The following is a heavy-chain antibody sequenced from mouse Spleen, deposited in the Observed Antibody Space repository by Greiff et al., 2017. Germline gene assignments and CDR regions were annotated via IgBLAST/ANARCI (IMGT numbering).Heavy chain of an antibody. CDR1: GFTFSDYG. D-gene: IGHD2-4*01. J-gene: IGHJ1*01. CDR3: ATPYDYDWYFDV. V-gene: IGHV5-17*01. Sequence: EVQRVESGGGLVKPGGSLKLSCAASGFTFSDYGMHWVRQAPEKGLEWVAYISSGSSTIYYADTVKGRFTISRDNAKNTLFLQMTSLRSEDTAMYYCATPYDYDWYFDVWGAGTTVTVSS. CDR2: ISSGSSTI.